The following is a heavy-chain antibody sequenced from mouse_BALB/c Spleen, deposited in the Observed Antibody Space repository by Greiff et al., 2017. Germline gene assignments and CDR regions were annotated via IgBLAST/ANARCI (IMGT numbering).Heavy chain of an antibody. J-gene: IGHJ3*01. CDR2: IDPANGNT. CDR1: GFNIKDTY. V-gene: IGHV14-3*02. Sequence: EVKVVESGAELVKPGASVKLSCTASGFNIKDTYMHWVKQRPEQGLEWIGRIDPANGNTKYDPKFQGKATITADTSSNTAYLQLSSLTSEDTAVYYCARSPAWFAYWGQGTLVTVSA. CDR3: ARSPAWFAY.